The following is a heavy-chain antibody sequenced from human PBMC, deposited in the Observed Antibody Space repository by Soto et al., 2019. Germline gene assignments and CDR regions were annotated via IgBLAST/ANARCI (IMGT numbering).Heavy chain of an antibody. D-gene: IGHD2-2*01. CDR1: CYSMTSGGYY. J-gene: IGHJ6*02. Sequence: QMQLQESGPELVNPSQTLSLSCTVSCYSMTSGGYYWIWIRHLPGKVLEWIGYIYYSGGTQFNPSLESRVSMSVDTSNNQYSLRLSSVPAADTAVYYCATLLGSHQQHVFGIDVWAQVTTVTVSS. V-gene: IGHV4-31*03. CDR3: ATLLGSHQQHVFGIDV. CDR2: IYYSGGT.